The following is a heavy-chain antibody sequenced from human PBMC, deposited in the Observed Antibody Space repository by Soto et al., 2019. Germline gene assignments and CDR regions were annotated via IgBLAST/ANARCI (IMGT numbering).Heavy chain of an antibody. D-gene: IGHD3-16*02. Sequence: QVTLKESGPVLVKPTETLTLTCTVSGFSLSNTRMGVNWIRQPPGKALEWLAYIFSNDEKSYNTSLKSRLTIYKDTSKSQVFLTMTNVDPVDTATYYCARIPLGSGYHYNWYFDLWGRGTLVTVSS. CDR2: IFSNDEK. V-gene: IGHV2-26*01. CDR1: GFSLSNTRMG. CDR3: ARIPLGSGYHYNWYFDL. J-gene: IGHJ2*01.